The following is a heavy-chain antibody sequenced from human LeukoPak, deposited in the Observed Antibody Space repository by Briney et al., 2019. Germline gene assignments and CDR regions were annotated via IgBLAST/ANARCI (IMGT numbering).Heavy chain of an antibody. V-gene: IGHV1-24*01. J-gene: IGHJ4*02. Sequence: ASVKVSCKVSGYTLTELSMHWVRQAPGKGLEWMGGFDPEDGETIYAQKFQGRVTMTEDTSTDTAYMELSSLRSEDTAVYYCATRLPVPAAIHFDYWGQGTLVTVSS. CDR3: ATRLPVPAAIHFDY. D-gene: IGHD2-2*01. CDR1: GYTLTELS. CDR2: FDPEDGET.